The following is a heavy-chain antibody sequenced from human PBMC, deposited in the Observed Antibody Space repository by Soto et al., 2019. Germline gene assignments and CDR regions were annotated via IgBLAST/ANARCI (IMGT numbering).Heavy chain of an antibody. D-gene: IGHD3-16*01. J-gene: IGHJ6*02. CDR3: AMVDVYVTPSPQDV. V-gene: IGHV1-18*01. CDR2: ISAYNGNT. Sequence: ASVKVSCKASGYTFTSYGITWVRQAPGQGLEWMGWISAYNGNTNYAQNVQGRVTLTTDTSTSTAYMELRSLRSNDTAIYYCAMVDVYVTPSPQDVWGQGTTVTVSS. CDR1: GYTFTSYG.